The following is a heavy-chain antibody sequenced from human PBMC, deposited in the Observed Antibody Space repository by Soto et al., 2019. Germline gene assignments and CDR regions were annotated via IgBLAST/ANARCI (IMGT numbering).Heavy chain of an antibody. CDR2: IDPSDSYT. D-gene: IGHD6-13*01. CDR3: ARLRIAAPGDPGT. Sequence: GVPKKIPSNCAGGMCTNVWSSWVRQMNGKGLEWMGRIDPSDSYTSYGPSFEGHVTITADKSISTAYLQWGSLKASDTAVYYCARLRIAAPGDPGTRGQAPLLTVPS. CDR1: GGMCTNVW. J-gene: IGHJ4*02. V-gene: IGHV5-10-1*01.